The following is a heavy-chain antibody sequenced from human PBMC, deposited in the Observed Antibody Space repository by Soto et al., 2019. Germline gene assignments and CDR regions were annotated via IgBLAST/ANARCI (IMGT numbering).Heavy chain of an antibody. CDR1: GFTFSSYG. D-gene: IGHD3-3*01. CDR2: ISYDGSNK. Sequence: GGSLRLSCAASGFTFSSYGMHWVRQAPGKGLEWVAVISYDGSNKYYADSVKGRFTISRDNSKNTLYLQMNSLRAEDTAVYYCAKDGTPSTIFGVVSEYYYFDYWGQGTLVTVSS. CDR3: AKDGTPSTIFGVVSEYYYFDY. J-gene: IGHJ4*02. V-gene: IGHV3-30*18.